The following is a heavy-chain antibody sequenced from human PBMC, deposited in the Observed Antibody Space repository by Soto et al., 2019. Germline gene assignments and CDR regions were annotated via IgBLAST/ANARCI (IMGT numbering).Heavy chain of an antibody. CDR3: VRGPYNYNSRYFDY. Sequence: PSETLSLTCTVSGGSFSGYFWTWIRQPPGKGLEWLAEINHSGITNYNPSVESRVSMSVDTSKNQFSLRLYSVTAADTAVYYCVRGPYNYNSRYFDYWGQGTLVTAPQ. CDR1: GGSFSGYF. V-gene: IGHV4-34*01. CDR2: INHSGIT. D-gene: IGHD1-1*01. J-gene: IGHJ4*02.